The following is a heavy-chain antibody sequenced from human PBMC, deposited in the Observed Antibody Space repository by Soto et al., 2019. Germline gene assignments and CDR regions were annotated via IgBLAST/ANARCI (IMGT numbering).Heavy chain of an antibody. D-gene: IGHD3-22*01. Sequence: PGGSLRLSCAASGFTFSSYGMHWVRQAPGKGLEWVAVISYDGSNKYYADSVKGRFTISRDNSKNTLYLQMNSLRAEDTAVYYCAKDRYSRGYPPYYFDYRGQGTLVTVSS. CDR2: ISYDGSNK. CDR3: AKDRYSRGYPPYYFDY. CDR1: GFTFSSYG. V-gene: IGHV3-30*18. J-gene: IGHJ4*02.